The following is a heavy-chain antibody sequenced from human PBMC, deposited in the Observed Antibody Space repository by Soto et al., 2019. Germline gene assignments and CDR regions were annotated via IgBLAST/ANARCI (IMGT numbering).Heavy chain of an antibody. J-gene: IGHJ6*02. CDR2: IIPIFGTA. Sequence: GASVKVSCKASGGTFSSYAISWVRQAPGQGLEWMGGIIPIFGTANYAQKFQGRVTITADKSTSTAYMELSSLRSEDTAVYYCARFGGITIFGVPKCTHVRGQGITVS. V-gene: IGHV1-69*06. D-gene: IGHD3-3*01. CDR3: ARFGGITIFGVPKCTHV. CDR1: GGTFSSYA.